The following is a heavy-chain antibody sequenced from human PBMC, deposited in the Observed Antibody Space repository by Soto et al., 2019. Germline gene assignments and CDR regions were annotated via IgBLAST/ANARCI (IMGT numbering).Heavy chain of an antibody. V-gene: IGHV4-59*08. CDR1: GGSISSYY. D-gene: IGHD2-2*01. J-gene: IGHJ5*02. Sequence: SETLSLTCTVSGGSISSYYWSWIRQPPGKGLEWIGYIYYSGSTNYNPSLKSRVTISVDTSKNQFSLKLSSVTAADTAVYYCARRHCSSTSCYEVPDSWFDPWGQGTLVTVSS. CDR3: ARRHCSSTSCYEVPDSWFDP. CDR2: IYYSGST.